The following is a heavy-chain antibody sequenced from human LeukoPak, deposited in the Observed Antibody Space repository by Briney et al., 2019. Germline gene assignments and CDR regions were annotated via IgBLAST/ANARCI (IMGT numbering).Heavy chain of an antibody. CDR1: GGSFSGYY. J-gene: IGHJ4*02. Sequence: SETLSLTCAVYGGSFSGYYWSWIRQPPGKGLEWIGEINHSGSTNYNPSLKSRVTISVDTSKNQFSLKLSSVTAADTAVYYCARAGGYYDSSGYYYVLDYWGRGTLVTVSS. CDR3: ARAGGYYDSSGYYYVLDY. V-gene: IGHV4-34*01. D-gene: IGHD3-22*01. CDR2: INHSGST.